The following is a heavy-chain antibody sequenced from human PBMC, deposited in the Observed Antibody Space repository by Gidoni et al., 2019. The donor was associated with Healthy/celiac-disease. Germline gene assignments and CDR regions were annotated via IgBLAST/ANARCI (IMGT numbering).Heavy chain of an antibody. J-gene: IGHJ4*02. CDR3: VRRLSVRYSSVATRNYFFDY. CDR1: GYSFTSYW. Sequence: GESLKKTCKGSGYSFTSYWIGWVRQIPGKGLEWMGTIYPGDSETTYSPSFQSQVTISADKPSSTAYMQWSSLKASDTAMYSCVRRLSVRYSSVATRNYFFDYWGQGTVVTVSS. CDR2: IYPGDSET. V-gene: IGHV5-51*01. D-gene: IGHD1-20*01.